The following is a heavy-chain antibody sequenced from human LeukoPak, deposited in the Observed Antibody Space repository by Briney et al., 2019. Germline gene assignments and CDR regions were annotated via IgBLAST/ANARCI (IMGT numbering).Heavy chain of an antibody. D-gene: IGHD2-2*01. CDR2: ISAYNGNT. CDR3: ARYTAANDAFDI. Sequence: ASVKVSCKASGYTFTSYGISWVRQAPGQGLEWMGWISAYNGNTNYAQKLQGRVTMTTDTSTSRAYMELRSLRSDDTAVYYCARYTAANDAFDIWGQGTMVTVSS. CDR1: GYTFTSYG. J-gene: IGHJ3*02. V-gene: IGHV1-18*04.